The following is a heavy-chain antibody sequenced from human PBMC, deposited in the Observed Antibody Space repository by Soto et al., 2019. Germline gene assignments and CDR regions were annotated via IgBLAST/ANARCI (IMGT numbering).Heavy chain of an antibody. V-gene: IGHV4-30-4*01. D-gene: IGHD3-22*01. CDR2: IYYSGST. CDR3: ARADYYDSSGYPYWYFDL. J-gene: IGHJ2*01. Sequence: QVQLQESGPGLVKPSQTLSLTCTVSGGSISSGDYYWSWIRQPPGKGLEWIGYIYYSGSTYYNPSLKIRVTISVDTSKNQFSLKLSSVTAADTAVYYCARADYYDSSGYPYWYFDLWGRGTLVTVSS. CDR1: GGSISSGDYY.